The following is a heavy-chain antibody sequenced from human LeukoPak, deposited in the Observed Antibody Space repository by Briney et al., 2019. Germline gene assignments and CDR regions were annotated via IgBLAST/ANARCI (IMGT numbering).Heavy chain of an antibody. CDR1: GGSISSGTHY. CDR3: AASSGVTLGRF. J-gene: IGHJ4*02. D-gene: IGHD2-21*02. V-gene: IGHV4-31*03. Sequence: SETLSLTCTVSGGSISSGTHYHNWIRQHPGKGLEWIGYIYYTGITSYNPSLKSRVTMSVDTSMNQVSLKVTSLTAADTAVYYCAASSGVTLGRFWGQGALVTVSS. CDR2: IYYTGIT.